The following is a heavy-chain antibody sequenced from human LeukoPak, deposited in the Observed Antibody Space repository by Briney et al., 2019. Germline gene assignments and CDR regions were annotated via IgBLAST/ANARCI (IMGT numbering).Heavy chain of an antibody. CDR1: GGSVSRGGYY. CDR3: ARAIAVAGPAIYYFDY. V-gene: IGHV4-31*03. J-gene: IGHJ4*02. CDR2: TSYSEGT. D-gene: IGHD6-19*01. Sequence: SETLSLTCTVSGGSVSRGGYYWNWIRQHPGKGLEWIGFTSYSEGTYYNPSLMSRITISVDRSQNQFSLKMRDVTAADTAVYYCARAIAVAGPAIYYFDYWGQGTLVTVSS.